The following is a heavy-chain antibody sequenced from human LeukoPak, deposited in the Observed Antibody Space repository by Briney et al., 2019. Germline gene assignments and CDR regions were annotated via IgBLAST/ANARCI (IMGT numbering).Heavy chain of an antibody. D-gene: IGHD3-3*01. CDR3: AREWSSDYDFWSGYSGY. CDR1: GFTVSNNY. CDR2: IYSGGST. J-gene: IGHJ4*02. Sequence: GGSLRLSCAASGFTVSNNYMSWVRQAPGTGLEWVSVIYSGGSTYYADSVRGRFTISRDNSKNTLYLQMNSLRAEDTAVYYCAREWSSDYDFWSGYSGYWGQGTLVTVSS. V-gene: IGHV3-66*01.